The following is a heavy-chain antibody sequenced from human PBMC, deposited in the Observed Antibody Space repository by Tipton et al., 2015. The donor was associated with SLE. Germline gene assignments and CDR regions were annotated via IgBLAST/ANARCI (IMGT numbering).Heavy chain of an antibody. Sequence: QLVQSGAEVKKPGESLKISCKGSGYSFTSYWIGWVRQMPGKGLEWMGIIYPGASVPSYSPSFQGQVTSQADKSSSTAYLRWSSLKASDPAMYYCARQYSYAKGYFDYWGQGTLVTVSS. CDR3: ARQYSYAKGYFDY. D-gene: IGHD5-18*01. CDR2: IYPGASVP. CDR1: GYSFTSYW. J-gene: IGHJ4*02. V-gene: IGHV5-51*01.